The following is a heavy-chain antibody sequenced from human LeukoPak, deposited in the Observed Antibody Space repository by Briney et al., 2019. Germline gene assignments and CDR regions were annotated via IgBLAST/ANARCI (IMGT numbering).Heavy chain of an antibody. CDR1: GFTFSSYA. Sequence: PGGSLRLSCAASGFTFSSYAMHWVRQAPGKGLEWVAVISYDGSNKYYADSVKGRFTISRDNSKNTLYLQMNSLRAEDTAVYCCARDRGATVITYAFDIWGQGTMVTVSS. CDR2: ISYDGSNK. CDR3: ARDRGATVITYAFDI. V-gene: IGHV3-30*04. J-gene: IGHJ3*02. D-gene: IGHD4-17*01.